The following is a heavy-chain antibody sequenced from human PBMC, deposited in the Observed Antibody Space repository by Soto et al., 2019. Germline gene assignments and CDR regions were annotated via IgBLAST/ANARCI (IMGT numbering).Heavy chain of an antibody. Sequence: SETLSLTCTVSGGSITSSYYWGWIRQPPGKGLEWIGSIYYSGSTYYNPSLKSRVTISVDTSKNQFSLKLSSVTAADTAVYYCATIPATTIITAYWGQGTLVT. J-gene: IGHJ1*01. V-gene: IGHV4-39*01. CDR1: GGSITSSYY. CDR3: ATIPATTIITAY. CDR2: IYYSGST. D-gene: IGHD2-2*02.